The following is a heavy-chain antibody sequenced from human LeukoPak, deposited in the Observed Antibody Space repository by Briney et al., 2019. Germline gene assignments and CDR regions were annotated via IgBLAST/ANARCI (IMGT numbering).Heavy chain of an antibody. CDR1: GNTFTGYY. V-gene: IGHV1-2*02. J-gene: IGHJ5*02. CDR3: ARGGTSQDKNAAFDP. CDR2: INPNSGGT. Sequence: ASVKVSCKASGNTFTGYYMHWVRQAPGQGLEWMGWINPNSGGTNYAQKFQGRVTMTRDTSISTAYMELSRLRSDDTAVYYCARGGTSQDKNAAFDPWGQGTLVTVSS. D-gene: IGHD2-2*01.